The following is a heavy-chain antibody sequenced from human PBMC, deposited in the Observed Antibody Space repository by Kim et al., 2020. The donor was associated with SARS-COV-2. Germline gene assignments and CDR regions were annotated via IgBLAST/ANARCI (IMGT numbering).Heavy chain of an antibody. J-gene: IGHJ6*03. CDR3: ARGLIIPAAIRRGYYYYYMDV. CDR1: GGSFSGYY. CDR2: INHSGST. D-gene: IGHD2-2*02. Sequence: SETLSLTCAVYGGSFSGYYWSWIRQPPGKGLEWIGEINHSGSTNYNPSLKSRVTISVDTSKNQFSLKLSSVTAADTAVYYCARGLIIPAAIRRGYYYYYMDVWGKGTTVTVSS. V-gene: IGHV4-34*01.